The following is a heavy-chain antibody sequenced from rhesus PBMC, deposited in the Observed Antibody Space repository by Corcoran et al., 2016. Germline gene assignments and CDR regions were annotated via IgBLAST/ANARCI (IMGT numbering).Heavy chain of an antibody. CDR2: IGGNSGPP. Sequence: QVQLQESGPGLVKPSETLSLTCAVSGYSISSGYYWGWIRQPPGKGLEWIGYIGGNSGPPTYTPSLKSRFTLSNDPSKNQFSLKLSSVTAADTAVYYCARHGYSSGWYTSLGYWGQGVLVTVSS. J-gene: IGHJ4*01. D-gene: IGHD6-31*01. CDR3: ARHGYSSGWYTSLGY. CDR1: GYSISSGYY. V-gene: IGHV4-99*01.